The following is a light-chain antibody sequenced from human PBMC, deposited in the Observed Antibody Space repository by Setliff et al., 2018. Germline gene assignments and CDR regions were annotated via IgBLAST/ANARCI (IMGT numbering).Light chain of an antibody. V-gene: IGLV2-14*03. CDR3: SAYTSSSTYV. CDR1: SSDVGSYDL. Sequence: LTQPASVSGSPGQSITISCSGTSSDVGSYDLVSWYQQHPGKAPKLIIYGVSDRPSGVSSRFSGSKSGNSASLIISGLQAEDEADYYCSAYTSSSTYVFGTGTKVTVL. CDR2: GVS. J-gene: IGLJ1*01.